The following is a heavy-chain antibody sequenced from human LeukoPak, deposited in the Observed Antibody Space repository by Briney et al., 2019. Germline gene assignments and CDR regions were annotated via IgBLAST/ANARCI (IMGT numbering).Heavy chain of an antibody. J-gene: IGHJ4*02. D-gene: IGHD6-19*01. Sequence: ASVKVSCKASGYTFTGYYMHWVRQAPGQGLEWMGRINPNSGGTNYAQKFQGRVTMTRDTSISTAYMELSRLRSDDTAVYYCARGSSTSRIAVAGTRYYFDYWGQGTLVTVSS. CDR2: INPNSGGT. CDR1: GYTFTGYY. V-gene: IGHV1-2*06. CDR3: ARGSSTSRIAVAGTRYYFDY.